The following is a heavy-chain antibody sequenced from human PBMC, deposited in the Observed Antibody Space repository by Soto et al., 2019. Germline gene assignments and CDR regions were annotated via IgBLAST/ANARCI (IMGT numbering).Heavy chain of an antibody. CDR1: GYTFTSYA. Sequence: GASVKVSCKASGYTFTSYAMHWVRQAPGQRLEWMGWINAGNGNTKYSQKFQGRVTITRDTSASTAYMELSSLRSEDTAVYYCARDLETTPPPVFTIFGVAPGYWGQGTLVTVSS. V-gene: IGHV1-3*01. J-gene: IGHJ4*02. D-gene: IGHD3-3*01. CDR3: ARDLETTPPPVFTIFGVAPGY. CDR2: INAGNGNT.